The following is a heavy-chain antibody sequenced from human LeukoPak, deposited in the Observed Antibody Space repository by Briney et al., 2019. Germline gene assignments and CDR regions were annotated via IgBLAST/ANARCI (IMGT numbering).Heavy chain of an antibody. CDR2: FSGSGGST. Sequence: GRSLRLSCAASGFTFSSYAMSWVRQAPGMGLEWVSTFSGSGGSTYYADSVKGRFTISRDNSKNTLYLQMNTLRAEDTAVYYCAKSLSPCSGGSCYSGFDYWGQGTLVTVSS. CDR3: AKSLSPCSGGSCYSGFDY. CDR1: GFTFSSYA. D-gene: IGHD2-15*01. V-gene: IGHV3-23*01. J-gene: IGHJ4*02.